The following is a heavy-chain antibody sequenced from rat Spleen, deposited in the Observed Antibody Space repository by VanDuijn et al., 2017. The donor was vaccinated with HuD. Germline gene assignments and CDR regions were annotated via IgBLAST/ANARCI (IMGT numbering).Heavy chain of an antibody. CDR2: ISSGGDS. J-gene: IGHJ2*01. V-gene: IGHV2S12*01. CDR1: GFSLSSNG. CDR3: ARDGGVFDY. D-gene: IGHD1-12*02. Sequence: QVQLKESGPGLVQPSQTLSLTCSVSGFSLSSNGVSWVRQPPGKGLEWIAAISSGGDSYYNQAHKSRLSISRVTSKSQVFLKMNSLQTEDIATYYCARDGGVFDYWGQGVMVTVSS.